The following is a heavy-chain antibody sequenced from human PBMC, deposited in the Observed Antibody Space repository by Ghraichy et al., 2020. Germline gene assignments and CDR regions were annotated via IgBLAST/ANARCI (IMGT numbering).Heavy chain of an antibody. D-gene: IGHD3-10*01. Sequence: SETLSLTCTVSGGSISSYYWSWIRQPPGKGLEWIGYIYYSGSTNYNPSLKSRVTISVDTSKNQFSLKLSSVTAADTAVYYCARVGGPYGSGEKGIAKYYFDYWGQGTLVTVSS. CDR3: ARVGGPYGSGEKGIAKYYFDY. J-gene: IGHJ4*02. CDR1: GGSISSYY. V-gene: IGHV4-59*01. CDR2: IYYSGST.